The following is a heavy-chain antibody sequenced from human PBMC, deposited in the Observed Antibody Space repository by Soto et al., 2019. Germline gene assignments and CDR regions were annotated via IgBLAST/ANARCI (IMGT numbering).Heavy chain of an antibody. D-gene: IGHD3-3*01. V-gene: IGHV3-23*01. CDR3: AKDGLRFLEWLLEAADAFDI. Sequence: GGSLILSCAASGFTFSSYSMSWVRQAPGKGLEWVSAISGSGGSTYYADSVKGRFTISRDNSKNTLYLQMNSLRAEDTAVYYCAKDGLRFLEWLLEAADAFDIWGQGTMVTVSS. J-gene: IGHJ3*02. CDR1: GFTFSSYS. CDR2: ISGSGGST.